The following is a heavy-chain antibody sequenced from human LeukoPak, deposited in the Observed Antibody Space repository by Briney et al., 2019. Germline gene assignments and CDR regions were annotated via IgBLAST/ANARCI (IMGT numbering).Heavy chain of an antibody. CDR3: AKDSTDQLLSYYYYYYMDV. V-gene: IGHV3-7*01. J-gene: IGHJ6*03. CDR1: GFTFSTYW. D-gene: IGHD2-2*01. CDR2: IRHDGSEK. Sequence: GGSLRLSCGASGFTFSTYWMTWVRQAPGKGLQWVANIRHDGSEKNYVDSVKGRFTISRDNAKNSLYLQMNSLRAENRAVYYCAKDSTDQLLSYYYYYYMDVWGKGTTVTVSS.